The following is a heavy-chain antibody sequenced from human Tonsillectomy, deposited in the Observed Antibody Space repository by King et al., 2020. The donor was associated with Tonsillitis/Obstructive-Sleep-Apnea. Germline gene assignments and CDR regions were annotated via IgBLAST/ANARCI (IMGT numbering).Heavy chain of an antibody. CDR1: GFTFSSYS. CDR3: ASVLGELHTGYFDY. V-gene: IGHV3-21*01. J-gene: IGHJ4*02. CDR2: ISSSSSYI. D-gene: IGHD3-16*01. Sequence: LVQSGGGLVKPGGSLRLSCAASGFTFSSYSMNWVRQAPGKGLEWVSSISSSSSYIYYADSVKGRFTISRDNAKNSLYLQMNSLRAEDTAVYYCASVLGELHTGYFDYWGQGTLVTVSS.